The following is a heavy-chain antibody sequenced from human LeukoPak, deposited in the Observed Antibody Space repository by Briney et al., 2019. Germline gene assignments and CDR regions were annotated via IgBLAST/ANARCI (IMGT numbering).Heavy chain of an antibody. D-gene: IGHD4-23*01. CDR3: ARSPRDYGGNRFDY. Sequence: SETLSLTCAVSGGSLSSSSYYWGWIRQPPGKGLEWIGSIYYSGSTYYNPSLKSRVTISVDTSKNQFSLKLSSVNAADTAAYYCARSPRDYGGNRFDYWGQGTLVTVSS. CDR2: IYYSGST. J-gene: IGHJ4*02. V-gene: IGHV4-39*01. CDR1: GGSLSSSSYY.